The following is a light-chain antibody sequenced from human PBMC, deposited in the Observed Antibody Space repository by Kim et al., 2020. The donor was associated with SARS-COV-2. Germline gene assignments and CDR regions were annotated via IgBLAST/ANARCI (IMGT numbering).Light chain of an antibody. CDR3: QSHDSNNHWV. CDR2: DDN. Sequence: KAVNVSSTRSSGSIASNFVQWYQQRPGSAPTTVIYDDNERPSGVPDRVSGSIDSSSNSASLTISGLKTEDEADYYCQSHDSNNHWVFGGGTKLTVL. CDR1: SGSIASNF. J-gene: IGLJ3*02. V-gene: IGLV6-57*03.